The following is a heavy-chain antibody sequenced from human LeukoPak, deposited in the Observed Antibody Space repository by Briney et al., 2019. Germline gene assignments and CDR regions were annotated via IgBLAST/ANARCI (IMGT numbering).Heavy chain of an antibody. CDR3: AKDGQQLVRDFDY. CDR2: IRYDGKKE. CDR1: ELNFGSYD. D-gene: IGHD6-13*01. V-gene: IGHV3-30*02. Sequence: PGGSLRLSCVASELNFGSYDMHWVRQAPGMGLEWLTFIRYDGKKEYYTDSVRGRFTISRDNSKNTLYLQMNSLRAEDTAVYYCAKDGQQLVRDFDYWGQGTLVTVSS. J-gene: IGHJ4*02.